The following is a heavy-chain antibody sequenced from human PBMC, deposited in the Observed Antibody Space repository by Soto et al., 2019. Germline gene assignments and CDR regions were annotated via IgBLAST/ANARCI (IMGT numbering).Heavy chain of an antibody. CDR1: GGSISYYY. V-gene: IGHV4-59*01. D-gene: IGHD6-6*01. CDR3: ARHSNRYTRSSPFDY. Sequence: SETLSLTCIVSGGSISYYYWSWIRRPPGKGLEWIGHIYYSGSTNYNPSLKSRVTISVDTSTNQFSLKLNSVTAADTAVYYCARHSNRYTRSSPFDYWGQGALVPVSS. CDR2: IYYSGST. J-gene: IGHJ4*02.